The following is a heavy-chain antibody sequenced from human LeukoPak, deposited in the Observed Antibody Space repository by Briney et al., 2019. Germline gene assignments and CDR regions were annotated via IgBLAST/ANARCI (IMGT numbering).Heavy chain of an antibody. CDR3: AKGRARGVITVPFDY. V-gene: IGHV3-30*18. CDR1: GFTFSSYG. J-gene: IGHJ4*02. CDR2: ISYDGSNK. Sequence: PGGSLRLSCAASGFTFSSYGMHWVRQAPGKGLEWVAVISYDGSNKYYADSVKGRFTISRDNSKNTLYLQMNSLRAEDTAVYYCAKGRARGVITVPFDYWGQGTLVTVSS. D-gene: IGHD3-10*01.